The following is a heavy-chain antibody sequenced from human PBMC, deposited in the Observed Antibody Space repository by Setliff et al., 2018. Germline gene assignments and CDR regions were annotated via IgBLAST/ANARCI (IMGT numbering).Heavy chain of an antibody. CDR3: AREGKYRDGYNSYYYYYYMDV. J-gene: IGHJ6*03. Sequence: SETLSLTCTVSGGSISSGIYYWTWIRQPAGKGLEWIGRIYTSGSTNYNPSLKSRVTISVDTSKNQFSLKLSSVTAADTAVYYCAREGKYRDGYNSYYYYYYMDVWGKGTTVTVSS. CDR1: GGSISSGIYY. D-gene: IGHD5-12*01. CDR2: IYTSGST. V-gene: IGHV4-61*02.